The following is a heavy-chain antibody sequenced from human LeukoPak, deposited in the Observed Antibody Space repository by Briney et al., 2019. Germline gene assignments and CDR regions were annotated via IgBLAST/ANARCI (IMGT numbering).Heavy chain of an antibody. CDR1: GYTFTSYY. D-gene: IGHD2-2*01. J-gene: IGHJ4*02. Sequence: ASVKVSCKASGYTFTSYYMHWVRQAPGQGLEWMGIINPSGGSTSYAQKFQGRVTMTRDTSTSTVYMELSSLRSEDTAVYYCARELGYCSSTSCYFDYWGQGTLVTVSS. CDR3: ARELGYCSSTSCYFDY. CDR2: INPSGGST. V-gene: IGHV1-46*01.